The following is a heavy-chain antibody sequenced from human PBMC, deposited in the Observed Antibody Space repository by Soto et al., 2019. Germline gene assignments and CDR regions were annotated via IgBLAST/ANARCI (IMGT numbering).Heavy chain of an antibody. CDR1: GYTFTNYP. CDR3: ASSSERGY. Sequence: QVQLVQSGAEVKKPGASVKVSCKASGYTFTNYPIHWVRQAPGQGLEWMGWINVGNGNIKYSQKFQGRVTMTRDTSASTAYMELSSLGSEDTAVYYCASSSERGYWGQGTLVTVSS. J-gene: IGHJ4*02. CDR2: INVGNGNI. V-gene: IGHV1-3*01.